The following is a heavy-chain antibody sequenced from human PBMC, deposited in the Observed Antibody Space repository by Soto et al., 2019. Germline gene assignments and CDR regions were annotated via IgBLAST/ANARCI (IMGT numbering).Heavy chain of an antibody. Sequence: ASVKVSCKASGYIFTNYNMHWVRQAPGQGLEWMGIINPIGGSTSYVQKFQGRLTMTRDTSTSTVYMELSSLGSEDTAGNYCSRGYYDSSAYSYFDYWG. CDR1: GYIFTNYN. CDR2: INPIGGST. V-gene: IGHV1-46*01. CDR3: SRGYYDSSAYSYFDY. J-gene: IGHJ4*01. D-gene: IGHD3-22*01.